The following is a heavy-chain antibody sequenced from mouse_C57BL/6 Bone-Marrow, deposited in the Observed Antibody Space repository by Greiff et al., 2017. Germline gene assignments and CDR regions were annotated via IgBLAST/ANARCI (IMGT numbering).Heavy chain of an antibody. J-gene: IGHJ2*01. CDR3: ARPIYYYGRDY. CDR1: GYTFTSYW. Sequence: QVQLQQPGAELVRPGTSVKLSCKASGYTFTSYWMHWVKQRPGQGLEWIGVIDPSDSYTNYNQKFEGKATLTVDTSSSTAYMQLSSLTSEDSAVYYCARPIYYYGRDYWGQGTTLTVSS. V-gene: IGHV1-59*01. D-gene: IGHD1-1*01. CDR2: IDPSDSYT.